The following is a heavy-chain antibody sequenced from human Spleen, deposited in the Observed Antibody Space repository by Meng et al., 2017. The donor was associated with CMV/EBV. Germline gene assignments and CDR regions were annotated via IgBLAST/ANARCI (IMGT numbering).Heavy chain of an antibody. Sequence: LSCEASGFTFSSYAMNWVRQAPGKGLEWVSVISGRGDSTYYADSVKGRFTISRDNSKNTLYLQMNSLRAEDTAVYYCAKRTASWYFDLWGRGTLVTVSS. CDR1: GFTFSSYA. V-gene: IGHV3-23*01. J-gene: IGHJ2*01. CDR3: AKRTASWYFDL. D-gene: IGHD5-18*01. CDR2: ISGRGDST.